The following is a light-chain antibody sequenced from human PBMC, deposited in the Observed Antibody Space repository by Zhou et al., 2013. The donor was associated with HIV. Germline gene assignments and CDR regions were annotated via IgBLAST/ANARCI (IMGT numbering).Light chain of an antibody. Sequence: EIVMTQSPATLSVSPGERATLSCRASQSISSNLAWYQQKAGQAPRLLIYGASTRATGIPARFSGSGSGTAFTLTIRSMQSEDSAVYYCQQYNNWPPGTFGQGTKLEIK. V-gene: IGKV3-15*01. CDR2: GAS. CDR3: QQYNNWPPGT. CDR1: QSISSN. J-gene: IGKJ2*01.